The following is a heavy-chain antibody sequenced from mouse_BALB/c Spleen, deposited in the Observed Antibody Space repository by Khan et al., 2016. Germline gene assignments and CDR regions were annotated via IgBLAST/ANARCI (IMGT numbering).Heavy chain of an antibody. CDR1: GYTFTNYG. CDR3: ARDDDSCDY. V-gene: IGHV9-3-1*01. D-gene: IGHD2-3*01. CDR2: INTYTGEP. J-gene: IGHJ2*01. Sequence: QIQLVQSGPELKKPGETVKISCKASGYTFTNYGMNWVKQAPGKGLKWMGWINTYTGEPTYADDFKGRFAFSLETSASTAYLQINNLKKEDTATYFCARDDDSCDYWGQGTTLTVSS.